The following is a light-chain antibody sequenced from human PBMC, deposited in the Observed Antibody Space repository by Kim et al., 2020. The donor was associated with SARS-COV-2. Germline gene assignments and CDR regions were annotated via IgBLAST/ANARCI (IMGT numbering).Light chain of an antibody. Sequence: SASVGDRVTITCRASQDSSRWLAWYQQKPGKAPKFLIYDASRLGSGVPSRFSGSGSGTEFTLTISSLQPDDFATYYCQQYKSYPYIFGQGTKLEI. CDR2: DAS. CDR3: QQYKSYPYI. V-gene: IGKV1-5*01. J-gene: IGKJ2*01. CDR1: QDSSRW.